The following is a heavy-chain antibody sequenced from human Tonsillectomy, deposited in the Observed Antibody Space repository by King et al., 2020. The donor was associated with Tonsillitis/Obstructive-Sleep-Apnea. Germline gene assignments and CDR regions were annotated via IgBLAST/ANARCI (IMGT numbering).Heavy chain of an antibody. Sequence: VQLQQWGARLLKPSETLSLTCAVYGGSFSGYYWSWIRQPPGKGLEWIGEINHSGSTNYNPSLKSRVTISVDTSKNQFSLKLSSVTAADTAVYYCARGYYDFWSGYYTGSYWYFDLWGRGTLVTVSS. J-gene: IGHJ2*01. CDR2: INHSGST. CDR3: ARGYYDFWSGYYTGSYWYFDL. CDR1: GGSFSGYY. V-gene: IGHV4-34*01. D-gene: IGHD3-3*01.